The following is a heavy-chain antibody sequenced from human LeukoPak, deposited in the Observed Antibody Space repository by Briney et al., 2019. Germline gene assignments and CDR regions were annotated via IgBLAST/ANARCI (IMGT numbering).Heavy chain of an antibody. CDR3: ARLKLLWSNYFDY. D-gene: IGHD2-2*01. CDR1: GFTFSSYT. CDR2: ISSSSSYI. J-gene: IGHJ4*02. Sequence: GGSLRLSCVASGFTFSSYTMNWVRQAPGKGLEWVSSISSSSSYIYYADSVKGRFTISRDNAKNSLYLQMNSLRVEDTAVYYCARLKLLWSNYFDYWGQGTLVTVSS. V-gene: IGHV3-21*01.